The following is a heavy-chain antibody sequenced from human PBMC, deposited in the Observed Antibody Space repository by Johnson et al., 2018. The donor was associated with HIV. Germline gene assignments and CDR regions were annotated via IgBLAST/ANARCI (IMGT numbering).Heavy chain of an antibody. Sequence: VQLVESGGDLIQSGGSLRLSCAASGFTVSSNYMSWVRQAPGKGLEWVSGISWNSGSIGYADSVKGRFTISRDNAKNSLYLQMNSLRADDTAVYYCARRVGWTFEEAFDIWGQGTAVTVSP. CDR3: ARRVGWTFEEAFDI. CDR2: SWNSGSI. D-gene: IGHD3-10*01. V-gene: IGHV3-53*01. J-gene: IGHJ3*02. CDR1: GFTVSSNY.